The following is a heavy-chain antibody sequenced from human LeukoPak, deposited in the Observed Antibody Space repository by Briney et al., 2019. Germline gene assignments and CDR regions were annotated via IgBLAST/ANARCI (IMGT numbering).Heavy chain of an antibody. D-gene: IGHD3-10*01. CDR3: AREVGSTMVRGVSDAFDI. J-gene: IGHJ3*02. CDR1: GGTFSSYA. Sequence: SVKVSCTASGGTFSSYAISWVRQAPGQGLEWMGGILPIFGAANYAQKFQGRVTITTDTSTSTAYMELRSLRSDDTAVYYCAREVGSTMVRGVSDAFDIWGQGTMVTVSS. CDR2: ILPIFGAA. V-gene: IGHV1-69*05.